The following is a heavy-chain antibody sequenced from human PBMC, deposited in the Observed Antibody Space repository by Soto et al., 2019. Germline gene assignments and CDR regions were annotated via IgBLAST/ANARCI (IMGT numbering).Heavy chain of an antibody. J-gene: IGHJ4*02. D-gene: IGHD3-3*01. Sequence: PGGSLRLSCAASGFTFSSYWMSWVRQAPGKGLEWVANIKQDGSEKYYVDSVKGRLTISRDNAKNSLYLQMNSLRAEDTAVYYCARDAEHYDFWSGYFSYYFDYWGQGTLVTVSS. CDR3: ARDAEHYDFWSGYFSYYFDY. CDR2: IKQDGSEK. CDR1: GFTFSSYW. V-gene: IGHV3-7*01.